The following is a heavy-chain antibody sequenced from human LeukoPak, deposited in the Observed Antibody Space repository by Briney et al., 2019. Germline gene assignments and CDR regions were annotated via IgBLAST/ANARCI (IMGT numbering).Heavy chain of an antibody. V-gene: IGHV3-7*01. CDR1: GFTFSSYW. D-gene: IGHD3-10*01. CDR3: ARDDGSGSYYLYCYYGMDV. J-gene: IGHJ6*02. Sequence: PGGSLRLSCAASGFTFSSYWMSWVRQAPEKGLEWVANIKQDGSEKYYVDSVKGRFTISRDNAKNSLYLQMNSLRAEDTAVYYCARDDGSGSYYLYCYYGMDVWGQGTTVTVSS. CDR2: IKQDGSEK.